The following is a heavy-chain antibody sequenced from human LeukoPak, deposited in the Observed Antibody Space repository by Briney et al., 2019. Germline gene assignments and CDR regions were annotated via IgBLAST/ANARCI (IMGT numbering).Heavy chain of an antibody. CDR3: ARLGGYSYYYDSRGYRLGEFDY. Sequence: PSETLSLTCTVSGGSITSYYWSWIRQPPGKGLEWLGYIYYIGSTNYNPSLKSRVTISVDTSKNQFSLKLSSVTAADTAVYYCARLGGYSYYYDSRGYRLGEFDYWGQGTLVTVSS. V-gene: IGHV4-59*01. CDR1: GGSITSYY. CDR2: IYYIGST. D-gene: IGHD3-22*01. J-gene: IGHJ4*02.